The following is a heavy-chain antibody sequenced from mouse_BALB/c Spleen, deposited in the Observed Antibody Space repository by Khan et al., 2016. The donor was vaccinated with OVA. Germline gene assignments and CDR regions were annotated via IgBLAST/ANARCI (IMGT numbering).Heavy chain of an antibody. V-gene: IGHV1-7*01. D-gene: IGHD2-10*02. Sequence: QVQLKQSGADLAKPGASVKMSCTASGYTFTTYWIHWIKQRPGQGLEWIGYINPSTGYTDYNKNFKDKATLTADESSSTAYMQLNSLTSADSAVYNCARRGLYGLFAYWGQGTLVTVSA. J-gene: IGHJ3*01. CDR2: INPSTGYT. CDR1: GYTFTTYW. CDR3: ARRGLYGLFAY.